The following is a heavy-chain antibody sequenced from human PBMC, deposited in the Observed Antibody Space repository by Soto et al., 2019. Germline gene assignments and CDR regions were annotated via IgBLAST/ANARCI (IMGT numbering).Heavy chain of an antibody. CDR1: GFNVSNNY. CDR3: ARDRKPSTSEYTDY. J-gene: IGHJ4*02. Sequence: EVQLVETGGRLIQPGGSLRLSCAASGFNVSNNYMSWVRQAPGKGLEWVSVIYRGGGKYYADSVKDRFTISRDSYKNTVYLQMNSLRAEGTAVYYCARDRKPSTSEYTDYWGQGTLVTVSS. D-gene: IGHD2-2*01. CDR2: IYRGGGK. V-gene: IGHV3-53*02.